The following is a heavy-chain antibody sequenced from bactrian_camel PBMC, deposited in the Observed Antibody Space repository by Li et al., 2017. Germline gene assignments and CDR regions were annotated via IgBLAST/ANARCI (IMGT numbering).Heavy chain of an antibody. V-gene: IGHV3S53*01. D-gene: IGHD3*01. J-gene: IGHJ4*01. Sequence: HVQLVESGGGSVQAGGSLRLSCQAVGWTYRRNCIAWFRQVPGKEREGVATIDGDGRTNYADSVKGRFTISQDNAKNTLYLQMNSLKPEDTGMYYCAASTAGDWCRRAEVYNYWDQGTQVTVS. CDR3: AASTAGDWCRRAEVYNY. CDR1: GWTYRRNC. CDR2: IDGDGRT.